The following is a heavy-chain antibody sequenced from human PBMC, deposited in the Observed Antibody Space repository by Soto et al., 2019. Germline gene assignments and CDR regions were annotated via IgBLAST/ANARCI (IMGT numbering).Heavy chain of an antibody. D-gene: IGHD3-10*01. V-gene: IGHV3-48*03. CDR1: GFTFSSYE. CDR3: ARDRGAWARTVGMDV. Sequence: PGGSLRLSCAASGFTFSSYEMNWVRQAPGKGLEWVSYISSSGSTIYYADSVKGRFTISRDNAKNSLYLQMNSLRAEGTAVYYCARDRGAWARTVGMDVWGQGTTVTVSS. J-gene: IGHJ6*02. CDR2: ISSSGSTI.